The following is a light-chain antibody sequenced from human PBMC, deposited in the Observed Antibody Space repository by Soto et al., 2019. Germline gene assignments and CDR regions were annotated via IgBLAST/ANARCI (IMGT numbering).Light chain of an antibody. Sequence: DIQMTQSPSTLSASVGDRVTITCRASQSISSWLAWYQQKPGKAPKLLIYNTSSLESGVPSRFSGSGSVKVFTLAISSLQPDDFATFSCQKENSYPFTFGRGTKLELK. J-gene: IGKJ2*01. CDR1: QSISSW. CDR2: NTS. CDR3: QKENSYPFT. V-gene: IGKV1-5*03.